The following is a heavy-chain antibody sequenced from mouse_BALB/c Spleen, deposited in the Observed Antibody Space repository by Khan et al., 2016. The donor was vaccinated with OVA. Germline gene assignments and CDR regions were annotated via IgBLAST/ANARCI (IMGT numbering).Heavy chain of an antibody. V-gene: IGHV2-6-4*01. D-gene: IGHD2-14*01. Sequence: QVQLKQSGPGLVAPSQSLSITCTVSGFSLSRYSVHWVRQPPGKGLEWLGMIWGDGSTDYNSALKSRLSISKDNSKSQVFLKMNSLQTDDTAMYYGARAYYRYDRYYTMDYWGQGTSVTVSS. CDR3: ARAYYRYDRYYTMDY. CDR2: IWGDGST. J-gene: IGHJ4*01. CDR1: GFSLSRYS.